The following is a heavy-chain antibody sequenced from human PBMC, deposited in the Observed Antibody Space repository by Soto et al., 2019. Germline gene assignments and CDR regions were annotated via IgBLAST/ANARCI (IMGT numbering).Heavy chain of an antibody. Sequence: GGSLRLSCAASGFTFSSYWMSWVRQAPGKGLEWVANIKQDGSEKYYVDSVKGRFTISRDNAKNSLYLQMNSLRAEDTAVYYCARESSIAARPSFDYWGQGTLVTVSS. J-gene: IGHJ4*02. V-gene: IGHV3-7*01. CDR3: ARESSIAARPSFDY. D-gene: IGHD6-6*01. CDR2: IKQDGSEK. CDR1: GFTFSSYW.